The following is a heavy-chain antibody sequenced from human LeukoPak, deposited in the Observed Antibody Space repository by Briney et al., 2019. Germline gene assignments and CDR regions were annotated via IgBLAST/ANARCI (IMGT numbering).Heavy chain of an antibody. D-gene: IGHD4-17*01. Sequence: EGSLRLSCVASGFTFSSYGMHWVRQPPGKGLEWVAFIRYDGSNKYYADSVKGRFTISRDNSRDTLHLQMNSLRAEDTAAYYCAKDNYDYGDYDGGDYWGQGTLVTVSS. CDR3: AKDNYDYGDYDGGDY. V-gene: IGHV3-30*02. CDR1: GFTFSSYG. CDR2: IRYDGSNK. J-gene: IGHJ4*02.